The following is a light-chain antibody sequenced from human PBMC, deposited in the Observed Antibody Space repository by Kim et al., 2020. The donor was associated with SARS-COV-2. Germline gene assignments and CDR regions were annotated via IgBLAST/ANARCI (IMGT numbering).Light chain of an antibody. V-gene: IGKV3-20*01. CDR2: GAS. Sequence: SAGERAAHSCRASQRVSSSYLAWYQQKPGQAPRLLIYGASSRATGIPDRFSGSGSGTDFTLTISRLEPEDFAVYYCQQYGSSSWTFGQGTKVDIK. CDR3: QQYGSSSWT. CDR1: QRVSSSY. J-gene: IGKJ1*01.